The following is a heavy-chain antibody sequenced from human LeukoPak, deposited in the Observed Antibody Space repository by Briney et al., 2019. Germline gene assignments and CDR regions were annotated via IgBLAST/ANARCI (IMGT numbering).Heavy chain of an antibody. CDR3: ARDNSVGDNAWWFDP. D-gene: IGHD1-26*01. J-gene: IGHJ5*02. CDR1: GYTFTSYD. Sequence: ASVKVSCKAAGYTFTSYDINWVRQVTGQGLEWMGWMNPNSGNTGYAQKFQGRVTITSNTSISTAYMELSSLRSEDTAVYYCARDNSVGDNAWWFDPWGQGTLVTVSS. V-gene: IGHV1-8*03. CDR2: MNPNSGNT.